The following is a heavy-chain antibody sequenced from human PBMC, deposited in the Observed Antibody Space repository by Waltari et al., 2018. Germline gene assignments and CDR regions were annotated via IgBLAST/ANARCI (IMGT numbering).Heavy chain of an antibody. CDR1: GDSISGSFW. CDR2: IHGSGRI. CDR3: ARDRGRGLYLDS. V-gene: IGHV4-4*02. D-gene: IGHD5-12*01. Sequence: QVQLQESGPGLLKPSGTLSVTCAVSGDSISGSFWWSWVRQTPGKGLEWIGQIHGSGRINYNPSLESRVTVSRDTSNNQFSLKLTSATAADTAVYFCARDRGRGLYLDSWGQGILVTVSP. J-gene: IGHJ4*02.